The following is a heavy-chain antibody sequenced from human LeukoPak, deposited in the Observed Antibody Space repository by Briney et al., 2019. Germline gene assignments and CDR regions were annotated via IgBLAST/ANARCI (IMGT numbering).Heavy chain of an antibody. CDR2: ISSSSSNI. Sequence: PGGSLRLSCAASGFTFSSYSMTWVRQAPGKGLEWVSYISSSSSNIYYADSVKGRFTISRDNAKNSLYLQMNSLRAEDTAVYYCARNNGSYCSSVDYWGQGPLVTVSS. CDR3: ARNNGSYCSSVDY. V-gene: IGHV3-48*01. CDR1: GFTFSSYS. D-gene: IGHD1-26*01. J-gene: IGHJ4*02.